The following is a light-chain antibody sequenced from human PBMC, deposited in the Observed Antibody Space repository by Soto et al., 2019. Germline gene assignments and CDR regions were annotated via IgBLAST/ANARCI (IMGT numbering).Light chain of an antibody. V-gene: IGKV3D-15*01. CDR3: QQYNSYST. J-gene: IGKJ1*01. CDR2: GAS. CDR1: QIIRTN. Sequence: TVITHSPATLSVTPGCRVTLSCRASQIIRTNLAWYQQKPGQAPRLLIYGASTRATGIPARFSGSGSGTEFTLTISSLQPDDFATYYCQQYNSYSTFGQGTKVDIK.